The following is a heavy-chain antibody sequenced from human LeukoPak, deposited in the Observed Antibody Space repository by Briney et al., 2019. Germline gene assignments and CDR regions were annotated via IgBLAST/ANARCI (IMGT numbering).Heavy chain of an antibody. CDR3: ARRGRGGGVVPAADLDY. CDR1: GGSINSTNYY. J-gene: IGHJ4*02. V-gene: IGHV4-39*01. D-gene: IGHD2-2*01. Sequence: PSETLSLTCTVSGGSINSTNYYWGWIRQPPGKGLEWIGSIYYSGSTYYNPSLKSRVTISVDTSKNQFSLKLSSVTAADTAVYYCARRGRGGGVVPAADLDYWGQGTLVTVSS. CDR2: IYYSGST.